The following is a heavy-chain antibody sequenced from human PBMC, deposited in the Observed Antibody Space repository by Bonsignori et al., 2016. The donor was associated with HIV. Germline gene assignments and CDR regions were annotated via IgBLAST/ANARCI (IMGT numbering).Heavy chain of an antibody. J-gene: IGHJ4*02. Sequence: SETLSLTCAVYGGSFSGYYWSWIRQPPGKGLEWIGEINHSGSTNYNPSLKSRVTISVDTSKNQFSLKLSSVTAADTAVYYCARGRGSQGVDYWGQGTLVTVSS. CDR1: GGSFSGYY. V-gene: IGHV4-34*01. CDR2: INHSGST. D-gene: IGHD3-10*01. CDR3: ARGRGSQGVDY.